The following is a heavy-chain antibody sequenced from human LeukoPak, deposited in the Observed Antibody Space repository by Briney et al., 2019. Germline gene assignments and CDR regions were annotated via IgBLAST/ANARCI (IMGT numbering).Heavy chain of an antibody. D-gene: IGHD5-18*01. Sequence: GGSLRLSCAASGFSFDDYAMHWVRQGPGKGLEWVSLISGGGGITYYADSVRGRFTISSDNSKNSLYLQMNSLRTEDTAFYYCAKDIGGYSFAADYWGQGTLVTVSS. CDR3: AKDIGGYSFAADY. J-gene: IGHJ4*02. V-gene: IGHV3-43*02. CDR1: GFSFDDYA. CDR2: ISGGGGIT.